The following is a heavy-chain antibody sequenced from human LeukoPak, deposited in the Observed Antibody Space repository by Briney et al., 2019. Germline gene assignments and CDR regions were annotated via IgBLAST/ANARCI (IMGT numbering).Heavy chain of an antibody. J-gene: IGHJ4*02. CDR1: GGSISSSNW. D-gene: IGHD3-10*01. V-gene: IGHV4-4*02. Sequence: PSGTLSLTCAVSGGSISSSNWWSWVRQPPGKGLEWIGEIHDSGSTNYNPSLRSRVTISIDKSKNQFSLKLTSVTAADTAVYYCARDLQGFGRQEYGYWGQGTLVTVSS. CDR2: IHDSGST. CDR3: ARDLQGFGRQEYGY.